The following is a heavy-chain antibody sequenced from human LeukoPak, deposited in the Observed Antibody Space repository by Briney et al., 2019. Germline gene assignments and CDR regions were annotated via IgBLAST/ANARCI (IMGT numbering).Heavy chain of an antibody. J-gene: IGHJ4*02. CDR3: AKAPLGRCTGAICYSFDY. CDR1: GFTFSSFG. Sequence: GGSLRLSCAASGFTFSSFGMSWVRQAPGKGLEWVSAISSTGGTAYYADSVKGRFTISRDNSKNTLYLQMNSLRAEDAAVYYCAKAPLGRCTGAICYSFDYWGQGTLVTVSS. V-gene: IGHV3-23*01. D-gene: IGHD2-8*02. CDR2: ISSTGGTA.